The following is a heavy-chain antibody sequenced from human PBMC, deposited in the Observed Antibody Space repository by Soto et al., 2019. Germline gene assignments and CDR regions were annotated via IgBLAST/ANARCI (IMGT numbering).Heavy chain of an antibody. D-gene: IGHD2-2*01. V-gene: IGHV4-59*08. CDR3: ARLNCYCISTNCHGYYGMDV. J-gene: IGHJ6*02. CDR2: IYYSGST. CDR1: GGSISSYY. Sequence: SETLSLTCTVSGGSISSYYWSWIRQPPGKGLEWIGYIYYSGSTNYNPSLKSRVTISVDTSKNQFSLRLSSVTAADTAVYYCARLNCYCISTNCHGYYGMDVWGQGTTVTVSS.